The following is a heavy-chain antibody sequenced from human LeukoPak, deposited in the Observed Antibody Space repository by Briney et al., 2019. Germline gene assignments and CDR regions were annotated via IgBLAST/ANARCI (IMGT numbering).Heavy chain of an antibody. Sequence: GGSLRLSCGASGFTFGTNWMHWVRQAPGKGLVWVSGINSDGGTTTYADSVKGRFTISRDNAKNTLYLQMNNLRAEDTAIYYCATDYYVSGSYYRLFYWGQGTLVTVSS. CDR1: GFTFGTNW. V-gene: IGHV3-74*01. J-gene: IGHJ4*02. CDR3: ATDYYVSGSYYRLFY. CDR2: INSDGGTT. D-gene: IGHD3-10*01.